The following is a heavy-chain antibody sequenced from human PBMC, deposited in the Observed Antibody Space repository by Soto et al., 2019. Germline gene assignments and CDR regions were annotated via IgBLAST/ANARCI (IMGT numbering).Heavy chain of an antibody. Sequence: SETLSLTCTVSGGSISSGDYYWSWIRQPPGKGLEWIGYIYYSGSTNYNPSLKSRVTISVDTSKNQFSLKLSSVTAADTAVYYCARHLYGSGDRFDPWGQGTLVTVSS. V-gene: IGHV4-30-4*01. J-gene: IGHJ5*02. D-gene: IGHD3-10*01. CDR1: GGSISSGDYY. CDR2: IYYSGST. CDR3: ARHLYGSGDRFDP.